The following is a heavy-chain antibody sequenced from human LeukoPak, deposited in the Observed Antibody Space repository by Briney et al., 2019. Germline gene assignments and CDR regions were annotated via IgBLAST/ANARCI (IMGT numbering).Heavy chain of an antibody. D-gene: IGHD3-10*01. CDR2: INPNSGGT. V-gene: IGHV1-2*02. CDR1: GYTFTGYY. J-gene: IGHJ3*02. Sequence: EASVKVSCKASGYTFTGYYMHWVRQAPGQGLEWMGWINPNSGGTNYAQKFQGRVTMTRDTSISTAYMELSGLRSDDTAVYYCARAARLWFGEFDAFDIWGQGTMVTVSS. CDR3: ARAARLWFGEFDAFDI.